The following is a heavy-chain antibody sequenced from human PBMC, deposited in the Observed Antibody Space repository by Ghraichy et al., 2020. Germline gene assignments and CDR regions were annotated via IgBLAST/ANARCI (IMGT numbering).Heavy chain of an antibody. CDR1: GFTFSSYG. Sequence: GESLNISCAASGFTFSSYGMHWVRQAPGKGLEWVAFIRYDGSNKYYADSVKGRFTISRDNSKNTLYLQMNSLRAEDTAVYYCAKAHGMDVWGQGTTVTVSS. CDR3: AKAHGMDV. J-gene: IGHJ6*02. CDR2: IRYDGSNK. V-gene: IGHV3-30*02.